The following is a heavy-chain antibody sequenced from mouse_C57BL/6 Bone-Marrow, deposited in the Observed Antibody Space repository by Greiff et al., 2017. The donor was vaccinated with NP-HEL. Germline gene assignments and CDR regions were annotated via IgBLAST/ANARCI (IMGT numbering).Heavy chain of an antibody. V-gene: IGHV2-2*01. D-gene: IGHD2-5*01. Sequence: QVQLQQSGPGLVQPSQSLSITCTVSGFSLTSYGVHWVRQSPGKGLEWLGVLWSGGSTDYNAAFISRLSISKDNSKSQVFFKMNSLQADDTAIYYCARWEAYYSNYVAMDYWGQGTSVTVSS. CDR2: LWSGGST. CDR1: GFSLTSYG. J-gene: IGHJ4*01. CDR3: ARWEAYYSNYVAMDY.